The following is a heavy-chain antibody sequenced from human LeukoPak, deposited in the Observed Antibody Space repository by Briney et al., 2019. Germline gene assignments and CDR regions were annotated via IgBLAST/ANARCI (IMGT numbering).Heavy chain of an antibody. CDR3: AKEHLYGVAMVRGADL. J-gene: IGHJ2*01. D-gene: IGHD3-10*01. V-gene: IGHV3-66*01. CDR2: IYSGGST. Sequence: GGSLRLSCAASGFTVSSNYMSWVRQAPGKGLEWVSIIYSGGSTYYADSVKGRFTISRDNSKNMLYLQMNSLRAEDTALYYCAKEHLYGVAMVRGADLWGRGTLVTVSS. CDR1: GFTVSSNY.